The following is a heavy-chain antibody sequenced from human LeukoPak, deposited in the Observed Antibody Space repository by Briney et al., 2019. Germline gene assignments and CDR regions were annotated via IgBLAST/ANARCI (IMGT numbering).Heavy chain of an antibody. CDR2: IYPGDSET. D-gene: IGHD3-10*01. CDR3: ARHVSPGLEDAFDI. CDR1: GYTFSNYW. Sequence: GESLKISCKGSGYTFSNYWIGWVRQMPGKGLEWMGIIYPGDSETTYSPSFQGQVTISADKSISTAYLQWSSLKASDTAMYYCARHVSPGLEDAFDIWGQGTMVTVSS. J-gene: IGHJ3*02. V-gene: IGHV5-51*01.